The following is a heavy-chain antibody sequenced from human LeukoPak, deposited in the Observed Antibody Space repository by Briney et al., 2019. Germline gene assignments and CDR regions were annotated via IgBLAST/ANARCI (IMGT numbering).Heavy chain of an antibody. V-gene: IGHV3-15*01. CDR2: IRSKPDGGTT. Sequence: GGSLRLSCAASGFTFSNAWMNWVRQAPGKGLEWVGRIRSKPDGGTTDYAAPVKGRFTISRDDSKNTLYLQMNSLRAEDTAVYYCARDRSPVDIVVVPAASGHWGQGTLVTVSS. CDR3: ARDRSPVDIVVVPAASGH. J-gene: IGHJ4*02. D-gene: IGHD2-2*01. CDR1: GFTFSNAW.